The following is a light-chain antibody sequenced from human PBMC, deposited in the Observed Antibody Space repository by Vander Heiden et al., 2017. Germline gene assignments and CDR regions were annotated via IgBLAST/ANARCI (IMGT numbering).Light chain of an antibody. J-gene: IGKJ2*01. CDR3: QQSVSAPRT. Sequence: DIQMTQSPSSLSASVGNRVTITCRASQSISRYLHWYQQKPGKVPKLLIYAASSLQSGVPSRFSGSGSGTDFTLTISSLQPEDFATYYCQQSVSAPRTFGQGTKLQIK. CDR2: AAS. CDR1: QSISRY. V-gene: IGKV1-39*01.